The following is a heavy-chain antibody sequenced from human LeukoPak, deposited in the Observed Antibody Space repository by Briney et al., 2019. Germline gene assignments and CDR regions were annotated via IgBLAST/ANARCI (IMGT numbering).Heavy chain of an antibody. J-gene: IGHJ4*02. V-gene: IGHV1-46*01. CDR1: GYTFTSYY. D-gene: IGHD6-19*01. CDR3: AAIAVAGRVNGDY. CDR2: INPSGGST. Sequence: ASVTVSCKASGYTFTSYYMHWVRQAPGQGLEWMGIINPSGGSTSYAQKFQGRVTMTRDMSTSTVYMELSSLRSEDTAVYYCAAIAVAGRVNGDYWGQGTLVTVSS.